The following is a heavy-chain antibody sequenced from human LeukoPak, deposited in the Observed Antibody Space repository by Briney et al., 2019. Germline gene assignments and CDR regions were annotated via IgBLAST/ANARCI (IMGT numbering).Heavy chain of an antibody. CDR2: IYYSGST. V-gene: IGHV4-39*01. CDR1: GGSISSSSYY. J-gene: IGHJ3*02. Sequence: SETLSLTCTVSGGSISSSSYYWGWIRQPPGKGLEWIGSIYYSGSTYYNPSLKSRVTISVDTSKNQFSLKLSSVTAADTAVYYCARHPGRYYGSGRIPLSQFDIWGQGTMVTVSS. D-gene: IGHD3-10*01. CDR3: ARHPGRYYGSGRIPLSQFDI.